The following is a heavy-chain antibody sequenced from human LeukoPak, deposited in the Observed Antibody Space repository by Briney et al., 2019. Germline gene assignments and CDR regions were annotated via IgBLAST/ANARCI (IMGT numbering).Heavy chain of an antibody. D-gene: IGHD3-10*01. Sequence: GGSLRLSCAASGFTFDDYAMHWVRQAPGKGLEWVSGISWNSDSRGYADSVKGRFTISRDNAKKSLYLKMNSLRAEDTALYYCVKGYIYGSGSYYRAWENWGQGTLVTASS. CDR2: ISWNSDSR. CDR1: GFTFDDYA. V-gene: IGHV3-9*01. CDR3: VKGYIYGSGSYYRAWEN. J-gene: IGHJ4*02.